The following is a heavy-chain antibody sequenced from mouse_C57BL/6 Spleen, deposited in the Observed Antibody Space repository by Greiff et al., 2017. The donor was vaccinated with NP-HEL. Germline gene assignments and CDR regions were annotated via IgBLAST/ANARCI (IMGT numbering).Heavy chain of an antibody. CDR3: ARVGTWFDY. J-gene: IGHJ2*01. V-gene: IGHV3-6*01. Sequence: EVKLQESGPGLVKPSQSLSLTCSVTGYSITSGYYWNCIRQFPGNKLEWLGCIIYVGSNNYNPPFKKRIAIARDTSKNQFFLKLNSVTTEDTATYYCARVGTWFDYWGQGTTLTVSS. CDR1: GYSITSGYY. D-gene: IGHD3-3*01. CDR2: IIYVGSN.